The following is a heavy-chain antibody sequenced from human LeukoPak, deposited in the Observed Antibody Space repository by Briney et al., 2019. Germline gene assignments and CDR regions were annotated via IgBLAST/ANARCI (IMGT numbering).Heavy chain of an antibody. CDR3: ARGMRGSSWLSFDY. V-gene: IGHV3-30*04. J-gene: IGHJ4*02. D-gene: IGHD6-13*01. Sequence: GGSLRLSCAASGFTFSSYSMHWVRQAPGKGLERVALISYDGSHKYYADTVKGRVTISRDNSKNTLYLQMNSLRTEDTAIYYCARGMRGSSWLSFDYWGQGTLVTVSS. CDR1: GFTFSSYS. CDR2: ISYDGSHK.